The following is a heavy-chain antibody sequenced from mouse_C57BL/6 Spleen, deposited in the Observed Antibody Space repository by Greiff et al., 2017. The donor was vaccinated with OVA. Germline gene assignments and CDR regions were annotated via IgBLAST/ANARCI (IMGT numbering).Heavy chain of an antibody. CDR2: IYPGSGST. V-gene: IGHV1-55*01. D-gene: IGHD2-1*01. J-gene: IGHJ1*03. CDR3: ARDVVYYGNQYYFDV. CDR1: GYTFTSYW. Sequence: QVQLQQPGAELVKPGASVKMSCKASGYTFTSYWITWVKQRPGQGLEWIGDIYPGSGSTNYNQKFKSKATLTVDTSSSTAYMQLSSLTSEDSAVYDCARDVVYYGNQYYFDVWGTGTTLTVSS.